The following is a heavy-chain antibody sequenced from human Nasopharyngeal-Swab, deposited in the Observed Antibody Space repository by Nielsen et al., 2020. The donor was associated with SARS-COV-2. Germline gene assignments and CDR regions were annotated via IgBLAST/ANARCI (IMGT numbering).Heavy chain of an antibody. CDR1: GYTFTSYY. D-gene: IGHD1-26*01. Sequence: ASVKVSCKASGYTFTSYYMHWVRQAPGQGLEWMGIINPSGGSTSYAQKFQGRVTMTRDTSTSTVYMKLSSLRSEDTAVYYCARDLGGSYQYYYYGMDVWGQGTTVTVSS. J-gene: IGHJ6*02. V-gene: IGHV1-46*01. CDR2: INPSGGST. CDR3: ARDLGGSYQYYYYGMDV.